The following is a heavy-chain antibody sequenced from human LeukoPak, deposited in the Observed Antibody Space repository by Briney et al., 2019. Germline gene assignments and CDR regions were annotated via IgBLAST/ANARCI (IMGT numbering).Heavy chain of an antibody. Sequence: AGGSLRLSCAASGFTFSTYSMNWVRQAPGKGLEWVSHISSSSSTIYYADSVKGRFTISRDNAKNSLYLQMNGLRAEDTAVYYCARALEDYDFWSGYSAYWGQGTLVTVST. CDR2: ISSSSSTI. V-gene: IGHV3-48*01. J-gene: IGHJ4*02. CDR3: ARALEDYDFWSGYSAY. D-gene: IGHD3-3*01. CDR1: GFTFSTYS.